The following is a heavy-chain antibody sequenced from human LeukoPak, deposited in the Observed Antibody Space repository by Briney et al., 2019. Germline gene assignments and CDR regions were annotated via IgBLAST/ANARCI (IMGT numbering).Heavy chain of an antibody. J-gene: IGHJ4*02. V-gene: IGHV3-21*01. CDR3: ARDKIVGATHFDY. D-gene: IGHD1-26*01. CDR1: GFTFSSYS. CDR2: ISSSSSYI. Sequence: GGSLRLSCAASGFTFSSYSMNWVRQAPGKGLEWVSVISSSSSYIYYADSVRGRFTISRDNAKNSLYLQMNSLRAEDTAVYYCARDKIVGATHFDYWGQGTLVTVSS.